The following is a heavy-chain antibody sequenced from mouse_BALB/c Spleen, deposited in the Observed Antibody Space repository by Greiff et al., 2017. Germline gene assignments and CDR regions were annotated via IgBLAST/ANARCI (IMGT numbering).Heavy chain of an antibody. J-gene: IGHJ3*01. V-gene: IGHV1S137*01. CDR1: GYTFTDYA. CDR2: ISTYYGDA. D-gene: IGHD2-2*01. CDR3: AIWLRQRAWFAY. Sequence: QVQLQQSGAELVRPGVSVKISCKGSGYTFTDYAMHWVKQSHAKSLEWIGVISTYYGDASYNQKFKGKATMTVDKSSSTAYMELARLTSEDSAIYYCAIWLRQRAWFAYWGQGTLVTVSA.